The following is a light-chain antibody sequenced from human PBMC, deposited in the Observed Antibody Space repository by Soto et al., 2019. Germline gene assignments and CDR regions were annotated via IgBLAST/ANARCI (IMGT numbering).Light chain of an antibody. J-gene: IGLJ1*01. CDR1: SSNIGSNT. Sequence: QSVLTQPPSASGTPGQRVTISCSGSSSNIGSNTVNWYQQLPGTAPKLLIYSNNQRPSVVPDRFSGSKSGTSASLAISGLQSEDEADYYCAAWVDSLNGSYVFGTGTKVTVL. CDR2: SNN. V-gene: IGLV1-44*01. CDR3: AAWVDSLNGSYV.